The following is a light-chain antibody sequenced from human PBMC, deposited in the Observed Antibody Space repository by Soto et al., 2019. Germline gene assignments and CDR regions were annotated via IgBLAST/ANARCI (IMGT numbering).Light chain of an antibody. Sequence: QSALTQPASVSGSPGQSITISCTGTSSDVGAYNYVSWYQQHPGKVPKLIIYEVSNRPSGVSNRFSGSKSGNTASLTISGLQAEDEADYYCSSYTRSTTLVFGGGTKLTVL. V-gene: IGLV2-14*01. CDR3: SSYTRSTTLV. J-gene: IGLJ2*01. CDR2: EVS. CDR1: SSDVGAYNY.